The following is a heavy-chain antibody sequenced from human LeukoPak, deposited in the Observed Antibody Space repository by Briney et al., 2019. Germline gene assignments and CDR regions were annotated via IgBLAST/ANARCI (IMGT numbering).Heavy chain of an antibody. D-gene: IGHD3-22*01. CDR1: GFTFTSYG. CDR2: ISAYNGNT. Sequence: ASVKVSCKASGFTFTSYGISWVRQAPGQGLEWMGWISAYNGNTNYAQKLQGRVTMTTDTSTSTAYMELRSLRSDDTAVYYCARYADSSGYLYYYYYMDVWGKGTTVTVSS. V-gene: IGHV1-18*01. CDR3: ARYADSSGYLYYYYYMDV. J-gene: IGHJ6*03.